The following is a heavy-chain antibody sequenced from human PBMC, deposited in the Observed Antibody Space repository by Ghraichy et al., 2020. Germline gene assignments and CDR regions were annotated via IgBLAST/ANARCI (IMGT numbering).Heavy chain of an antibody. CDR1: GFTFSGSA. CDR3: TRPAGATNYYYGMDV. V-gene: IGHV3-73*01. CDR2: IRSKANSYAT. Sequence: GGSLKLSCAASGFTFSGSAMHWVRQASGKGLEWVGRIRSKANSYATAYAASVKGRFTISRDDSKNTAYLQMNSLKTEDTAVYYCTRPAGATNYYYGMDVWGQGTTVTVSS. D-gene: IGHD1-26*01. J-gene: IGHJ6*02.